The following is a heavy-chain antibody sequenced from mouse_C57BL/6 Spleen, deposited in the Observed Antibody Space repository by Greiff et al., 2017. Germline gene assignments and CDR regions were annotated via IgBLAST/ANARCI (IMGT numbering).Heavy chain of an antibody. CDR3: ARRGTGFDY. CDR1: GYTFTNYW. V-gene: IGHV1-63*01. Sequence: VQLKESGAELVRPGTSVKMSCKASGYTFTNYWIGWAKQRPGHGLEWIGDIYPGGGYTNYNEKFKGKATLTADKSSSTAYMQFSSLTSEDSAIYYCARRGTGFDYWGQGTTLTVSS. CDR2: IYPGGGYT. J-gene: IGHJ2*01. D-gene: IGHD4-1*01.